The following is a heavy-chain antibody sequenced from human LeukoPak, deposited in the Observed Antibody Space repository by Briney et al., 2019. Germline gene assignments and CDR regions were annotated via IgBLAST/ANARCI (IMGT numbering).Heavy chain of an antibody. CDR1: GYTFTGYY. Sequence: ASVKVSCKASGYTFTGYYMHWVRQAPGQGLEWMGWINPNSGGTNYAQKFQGRVTMTRDTSISTAYMELSRLRSDDTAVYYCATTPLGMVLDAFDIWGQGTMVTVSS. CDR3: ATTPLGMVLDAFDI. CDR2: INPNSGGT. V-gene: IGHV1-2*02. D-gene: IGHD7-27*01. J-gene: IGHJ3*02.